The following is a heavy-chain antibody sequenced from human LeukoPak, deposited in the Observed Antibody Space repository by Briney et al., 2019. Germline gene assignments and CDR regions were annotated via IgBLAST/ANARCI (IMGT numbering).Heavy chain of an antibody. CDR3: AKDLRYSSSWPGDVDY. J-gene: IGHJ4*02. Sequence: QPGGSLRLSCAASGFTFSSYAMSWVRQAPGKGLEWVSAISGSGGSTYYADSVKGRFTISRDNSKNTLYLQMNSLRAEDTAVYYCAKDLRYSSSWPGDVDYWGQGTLVTVSS. CDR2: ISGSGGST. V-gene: IGHV3-23*01. CDR1: GFTFSSYA. D-gene: IGHD6-13*01.